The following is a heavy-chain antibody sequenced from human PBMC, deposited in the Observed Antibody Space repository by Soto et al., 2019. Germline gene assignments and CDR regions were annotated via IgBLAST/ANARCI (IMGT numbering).Heavy chain of an antibody. Sequence: QVQLVQSGAEVKKPGASVKVSCKASGYSFTAYYMHWVRQAPGQGLEWMGWINPNTGGTNYAQKFQGSDNMTRDTSDGTTYTDMSSVRCDDPAVYYCARGDGGWSYGMDVWGQGTTVSVSS. CDR2: INPNTGGT. V-gene: IGHV1-2*04. CDR3: ARGDGGWSYGMDV. D-gene: IGHD2-15*01. J-gene: IGHJ6*02. CDR1: GYSFTAYY.